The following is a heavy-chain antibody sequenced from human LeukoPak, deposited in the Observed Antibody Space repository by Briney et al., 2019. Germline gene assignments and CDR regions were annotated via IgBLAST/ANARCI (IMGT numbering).Heavy chain of an antibody. J-gene: IGHJ4*02. CDR1: GFTFSGYA. Sequence: GGSLRLSCAASGFTFSGYAMSWVRQAPGKGLEWVSAISGSGGSTYYADSVRGRFTISRDNSKNTLYLQMNSLRAEDTAVYYCAKGVAVADYFDYWGQGTLVTVSS. D-gene: IGHD6-19*01. V-gene: IGHV3-23*01. CDR2: ISGSGGST. CDR3: AKGVAVADYFDY.